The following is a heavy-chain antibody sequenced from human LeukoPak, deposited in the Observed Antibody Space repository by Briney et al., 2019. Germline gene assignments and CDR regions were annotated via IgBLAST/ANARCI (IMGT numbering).Heavy chain of an antibody. J-gene: IGHJ5*02. CDR1: GYTFTSYD. Sequence: ASVKVSCRASGYTFTSYDINWERQATGQGLEWMGWMNPNSGNTGYAQKFQGRVTMTRNTSISTAYMELSSLRSEDTAVYYCATTNKHYYGSGSFFNWFDPWGQGTLVTVSS. D-gene: IGHD3-10*01. CDR3: ATTNKHYYGSGSFFNWFDP. V-gene: IGHV1-8*01. CDR2: MNPNSGNT.